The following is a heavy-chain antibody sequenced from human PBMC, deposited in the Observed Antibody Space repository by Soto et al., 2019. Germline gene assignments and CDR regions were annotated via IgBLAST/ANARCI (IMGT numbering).Heavy chain of an antibody. CDR2: LTHDGRSD. J-gene: IGHJ4*02. CDR3: TSIADY. V-gene: IGHV3-30*05. D-gene: IGHD2-21*01. CDR1: GFTVTTYG. Sequence: QVQLVEAGGGVVQPGRTLRLSCVATGFTVTTYGMQWVRQDPGKGLEWVARLTHDGRSDFYADSVKGRFTISRNPSKNTLYLQINRPSPEDTAVYYCTSIADYWGQGTLVTVSS.